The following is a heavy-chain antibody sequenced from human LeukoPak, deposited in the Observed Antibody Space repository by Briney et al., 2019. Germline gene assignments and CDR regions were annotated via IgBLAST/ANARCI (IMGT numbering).Heavy chain of an antibody. CDR2: ISGSGGST. D-gene: IGHD3-22*01. V-gene: IGHV3-23*01. CDR3: AKYSEAITMKVPEDDAFDI. J-gene: IGHJ3*02. Sequence: GSLRLSCAASGFTCSSYAMSWVRQAPGKGLQRVSAISGSGGSTYYADSVRGRFTISRDNSKTTLYLKMTSLRAEDTAVYYCAKYSEAITMKVPEDDAFDIWGQGTMVTVSS. CDR1: GFTCSSYA.